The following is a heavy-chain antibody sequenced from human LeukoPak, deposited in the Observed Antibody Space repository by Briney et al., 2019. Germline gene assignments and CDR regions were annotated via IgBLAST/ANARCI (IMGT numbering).Heavy chain of an antibody. CDR3: ARVSSGGGESSYFDY. D-gene: IGHD3-16*01. CDR2: ISGSGGST. J-gene: IGHJ4*02. Sequence: GGSLRLSCAASGFTFSSYGMSWVRQAPGKGLEWVSAISGSGGSTYYPGSVKGRLTISRENAKNSLYLQMNSLRVGDTAVYYCARVSSGGGESSYFDYWGQGTLVTVSS. CDR1: GFTFSSYG. V-gene: IGHV3-23*01.